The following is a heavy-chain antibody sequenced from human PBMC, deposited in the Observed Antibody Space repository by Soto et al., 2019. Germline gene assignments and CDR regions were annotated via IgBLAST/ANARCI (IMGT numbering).Heavy chain of an antibody. V-gene: IGHV4-34*01. Sequence: NPSETLSLTCAVYGGSFSGYYWSWIRQPPGKGLEWIGEINHSGSTNYNPSLKSRVTISVDTSKNQFSLKLSSVTAADTAVYYCARAVRYSSSPSGYYYGMDVWGQGTTVTVSS. CDR3: ARAVRYSSSPSGYYYGMDV. J-gene: IGHJ6*02. CDR1: GGSFSGYY. D-gene: IGHD6-6*01. CDR2: INHSGST.